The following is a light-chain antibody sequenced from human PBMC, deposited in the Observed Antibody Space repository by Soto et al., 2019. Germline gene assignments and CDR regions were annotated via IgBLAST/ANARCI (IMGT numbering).Light chain of an antibody. V-gene: IGLV2-14*01. CDR3: ISYTDSSNYV. CDR2: QVT. J-gene: IGLJ1*01. CDR1: SSDLAIYNY. Sequence: QSALTQPAAVSGSPGQSITISCTGTSSDLAIYNYVSWYQQQPGKAPKLMIYQVTNRPSGVSNRFSGSRSGNTASLTISGLPAEDEADYYFISYTDSSNYVLGNGTKVTVL.